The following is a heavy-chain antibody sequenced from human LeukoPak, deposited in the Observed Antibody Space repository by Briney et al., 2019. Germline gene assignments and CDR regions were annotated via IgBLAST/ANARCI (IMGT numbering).Heavy chain of an antibody. V-gene: IGHV4-59*12. Sequence: KASGTLSLTCTVSGGSISSYYWSWIRQPPGKGLEWIGYIYYSGSTNYNPSLKSRVTISVDTSKNQFSLKLSSVTAADTAVYYCARAYGRLDYWGQGTLVTVSS. J-gene: IGHJ4*02. CDR1: GGSISSYY. D-gene: IGHD2-21*01. CDR2: IYYSGST. CDR3: ARAYGRLDY.